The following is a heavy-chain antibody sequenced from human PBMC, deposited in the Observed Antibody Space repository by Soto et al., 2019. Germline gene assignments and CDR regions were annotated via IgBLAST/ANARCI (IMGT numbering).Heavy chain of an antibody. J-gene: IGHJ6*02. V-gene: IGHV3-30*03. Sequence: QVQLVESGGGVVQPGRSLRLSCGASGFKFSTYGMHWVRQAPGKGLEWVAVISYDGNNKDYADSVKGRFTISRDNSKNTSYLQRNSLRAEGKAVYYCARGLVGYVFGVQDYYFGMDVWGQGTTVAVSS. CDR3: ARGLVGYVFGVQDYYFGMDV. D-gene: IGHD1-26*01. CDR1: GFKFSTYG. CDR2: ISYDGNNK.